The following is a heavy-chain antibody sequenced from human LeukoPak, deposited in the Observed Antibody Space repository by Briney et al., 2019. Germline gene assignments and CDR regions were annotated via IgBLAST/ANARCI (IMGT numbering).Heavy chain of an antibody. CDR2: INPNTGGT. J-gene: IGHJ6*03. V-gene: IGHV1-2*02. Sequence: ASVKVSCKASGYTFTGYYMHWVRQAPGQGLEWMGWINPNTGGTKYAQRFQDRVTMTTDTSTSTAYMELRSLRSDDTAVYYCARGPGGRSGYYPLEDYYYYYYMDVWGKGTTVTVSS. D-gene: IGHD3-22*01. CDR1: GYTFTGYY. CDR3: ARGPGGRSGYYPLEDYYYYYYMDV.